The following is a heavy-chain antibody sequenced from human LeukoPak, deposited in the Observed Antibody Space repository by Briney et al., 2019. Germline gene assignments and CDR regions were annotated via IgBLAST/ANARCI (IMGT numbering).Heavy chain of an antibody. V-gene: IGHV4-34*01. CDR3: ARDFPIYGSGKLGWFDP. J-gene: IGHJ5*02. CDR1: GGSFSGYY. CDR2: INHSGST. Sequence: PSETLSLTCAVYGGSFSGYYWSWIRQPPGKGLEWIGEINHSGSTNYNPSLKSRVTISVDTSKNQFSLKLSSVTAADTAVYYCARDFPIYGSGKLGWFDPWGQGTLVTVSS. D-gene: IGHD3-10*01.